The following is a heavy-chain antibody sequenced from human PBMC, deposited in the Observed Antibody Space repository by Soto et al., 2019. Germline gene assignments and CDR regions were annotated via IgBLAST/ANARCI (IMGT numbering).Heavy chain of an antibody. D-gene: IGHD4-17*01. CDR1: GDSVSSDSAT. V-gene: IGHV6-1*01. CDR3: ARDSPGYGDYVLFDY. CDR2: TYYRSKWYN. J-gene: IGHJ4*02. Sequence: SQTLSLTYAISGDSVSSDSATWNWIRQSPSRGLEWLGRTYYRSKWYNDYAVSVKSRIAITPDTSKNQLSLQLNSVTPEDTAVYYCARDSPGYGDYVLFDYWGQGTLVTVSS.